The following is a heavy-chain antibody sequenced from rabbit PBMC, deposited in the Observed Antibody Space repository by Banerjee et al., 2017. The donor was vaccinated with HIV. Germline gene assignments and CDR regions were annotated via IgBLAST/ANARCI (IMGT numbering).Heavy chain of an antibody. Sequence: QSLEESGGDLVKPGASLTLTCTASGIDFTSSYYVCWVRQAPGKGLEWIACIYLGDGSTYYASWAKGRFTISKTSSTTVTLQMTSLAAADTATYFCARAYIGCNYYRGAFDPWGPGTLVTVS. CDR3: ARAYIGCNYYRGAFDP. D-gene: IGHD8-1*01. J-gene: IGHJ2*01. V-gene: IGHV1S40*01. CDR1: GIDFTSSYY. CDR2: IYLGDGST.